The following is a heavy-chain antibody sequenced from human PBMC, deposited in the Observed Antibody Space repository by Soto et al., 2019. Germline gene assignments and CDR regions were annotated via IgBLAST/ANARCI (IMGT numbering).Heavy chain of an antibody. Sequence: GASVKVSCKASGYTFINYYIHWVRQAPGQGLEWMGIFNPTSGSTNYAQKFQGGVTLTMDTSTRTVYMELSSLRFDDTAVYYCARDLAAGDYWGQGTLVTAPQ. CDR3: ARDLAAGDY. D-gene: IGHD6-13*01. J-gene: IGHJ4*02. V-gene: IGHV1-46*01. CDR1: GYTFINYY. CDR2: FNPTSGST.